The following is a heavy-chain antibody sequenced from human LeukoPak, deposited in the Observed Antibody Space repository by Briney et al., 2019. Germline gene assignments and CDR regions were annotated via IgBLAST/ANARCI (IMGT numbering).Heavy chain of an antibody. CDR1: GFIVSDSY. J-gene: IGHJ6*03. D-gene: IGHD2/OR15-2a*01. CDR3: ARGENYYFHTDV. Sequence: GRSLSLSCAASGFIVSDSYMSWARQAPGKGLEWVSILHSGGDTYYSASVRGRCTISRDNSKNTLYLQMNTLSAADTAVYFCARGENYYFHTDVWGKGATVTVSS. V-gene: IGHV3-66*02. CDR2: LHSGGDT.